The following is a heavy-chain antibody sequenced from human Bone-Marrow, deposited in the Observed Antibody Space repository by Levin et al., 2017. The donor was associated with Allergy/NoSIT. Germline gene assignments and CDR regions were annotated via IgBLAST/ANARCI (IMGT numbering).Heavy chain of an antibody. CDR1: GASVKDDH. CDR2: MKYNGRT. D-gene: IGHD1-1*01. J-gene: IGHJ4*02. CDR3: ARHGGERLRTPGVPVL. V-gene: IGHV4-59*08. Sequence: SETLSLTCSVSGASVKDDHWSWVRQSPGQGLEWIGYMKYNGRTTYRPSLKSRLTIIIDASKHQFSLKLRSVTAADTAIDYWARHGGERLRTPGVPVLWGPGKLVTVSP.